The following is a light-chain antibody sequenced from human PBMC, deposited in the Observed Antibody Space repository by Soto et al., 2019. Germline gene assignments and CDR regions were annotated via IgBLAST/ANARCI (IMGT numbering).Light chain of an antibody. J-gene: IGLJ1*01. CDR1: SSNIGRNT. CDR3: AAWDDSLNGDV. Sequence: QPVLTQPPSASGTPGQRVTMSCAGSSSNIGRNTVNWYQQLPGTAPKLLIYSSNQRPSGVPDRFSGSKSGTSASLAISGLQSEDEADYYCAAWDDSLNGDVFGAGTKLTVL. CDR2: SSN. V-gene: IGLV1-44*01.